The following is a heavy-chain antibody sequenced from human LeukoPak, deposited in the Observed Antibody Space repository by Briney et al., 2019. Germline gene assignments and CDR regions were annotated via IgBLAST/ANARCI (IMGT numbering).Heavy chain of an antibody. V-gene: IGHV3-74*01. CDR1: GFTFSSYW. CDR3: ARSGWPYYFDY. Sequence: GGSLRLSCAASGFTFSSYWMHWVRQAPGKGLVWVSRIHSDGSSTSYADSVRGRFAISRDDAKSTLYLQMNSLRAEDTAVYYCARSGWPYYFDYWGQGTLVTVSS. CDR2: IHSDGSST. J-gene: IGHJ4*02. D-gene: IGHD3-22*01.